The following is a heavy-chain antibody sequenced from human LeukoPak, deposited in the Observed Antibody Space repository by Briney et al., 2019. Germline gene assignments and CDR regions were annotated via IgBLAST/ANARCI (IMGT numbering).Heavy chain of an antibody. Sequence: GGSLRLSCAASGFTFSSYAMSWVAQAPGKGREGVPAISGSGGSTYYADSVKGRFTISRDNSKNTLYLQMNSLRAEDTAVYYCVKEARGDYSNLRFDYWGQGTLVTVSS. D-gene: IGHD4-11*01. J-gene: IGHJ4*02. CDR3: VKEARGDYSNLRFDY. V-gene: IGHV3-23*01. CDR2: ISGSGGST. CDR1: GFTFSSYA.